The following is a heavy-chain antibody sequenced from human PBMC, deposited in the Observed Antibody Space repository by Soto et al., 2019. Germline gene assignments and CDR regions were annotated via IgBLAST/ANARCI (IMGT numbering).Heavy chain of an antibody. CDR2: IYYIGST. CDR1: GGSITGGSISTTTYY. CDR3: ARDNLVDTVYFDY. Sequence: PSETLSLTCTVSGGSITGGSISTTTYYWGWMRQPPGKGLEWIGYIYYIGSTYYNPSLKSRGTISVDMSKNQFSLKLSFVTGADTAVYYCARDNLVDTVYFDYWGQGTLVTVSS. D-gene: IGHD5-18*01. J-gene: IGHJ4*02. V-gene: IGHV4-30-4*08.